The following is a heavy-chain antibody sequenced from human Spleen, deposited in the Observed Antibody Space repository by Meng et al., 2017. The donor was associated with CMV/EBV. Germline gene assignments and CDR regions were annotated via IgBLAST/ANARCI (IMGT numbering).Heavy chain of an antibody. V-gene: IGHV3-23*01. CDR3: AKGQTSTWNAYFDS. CDR2: ISGGGGSS. D-gene: IGHD6-13*01. CDR1: GFTFNNYA. J-gene: IGHJ4*02. Sequence: ETLSLTCAASGFTFNNYAMAWVRQAPGKALEWVSGISGGGGSSFHADSVKGRFTISRDNSKNTLYLQMSSLRAEDTALYYCAKGQTSTWNAYFDSWGQGALVTVSS.